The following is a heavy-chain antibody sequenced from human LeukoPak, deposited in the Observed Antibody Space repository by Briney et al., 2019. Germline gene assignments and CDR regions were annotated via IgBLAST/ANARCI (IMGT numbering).Heavy chain of an antibody. CDR1: GFTFNNYG. CDR3: AKDPGGGDWWYFDY. J-gene: IGHJ4*02. Sequence: PGTSLRLSCVASGFTFNNYGMHWVRQAPGKGLEWVAVIWYDGGNKYYADSVKGRFTISRDNSKNTLYLQMNSLRAEDTAVYCCAKDPGGGDWWYFDYWGQGALVTVSP. D-gene: IGHD2-21*02. V-gene: IGHV3-33*06. CDR2: IWYDGGNK.